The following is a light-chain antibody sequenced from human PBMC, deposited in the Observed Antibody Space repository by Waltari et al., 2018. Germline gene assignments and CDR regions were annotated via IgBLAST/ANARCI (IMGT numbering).Light chain of an antibody. CDR2: GAS. V-gene: IGKV3-15*01. CDR1: QSVNSN. CDR3: QQYDNWPWT. J-gene: IGKJ1*01. Sequence: EIVMTQSPATLSVSPGERATLSCRSSQSVNSNLAWYQQKPGQAPRLFIYGASTRATGLPVRFSGSGSGTDFTLTISSLQSEDLAVYYCQQYDNWPWTFGQGTKVEIK.